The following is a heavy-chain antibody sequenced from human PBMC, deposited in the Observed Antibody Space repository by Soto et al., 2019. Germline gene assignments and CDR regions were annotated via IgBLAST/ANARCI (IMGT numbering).Heavy chain of an antibody. CDR3: ARIPVDTSMIYWLDP. J-gene: IGHJ5*02. D-gene: IGHD5-18*01. CDR1: GGSVRSGDYY. Sequence: SETLSLTCTVSGGSVRSGDYYWSWIRQPPGKGLEWIGYIYYSGNTNYNPSLKSRVIISVDTSKNLFSLKLTSVTAADTAVYYCARIPVDTSMIYWLDPWGQGTLVTV. V-gene: IGHV4-61*08. CDR2: IYYSGNT.